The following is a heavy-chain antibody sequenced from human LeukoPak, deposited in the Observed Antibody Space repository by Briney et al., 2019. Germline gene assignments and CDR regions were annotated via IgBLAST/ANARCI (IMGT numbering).Heavy chain of an antibody. CDR1: GGSISSYY. D-gene: IGHD3-10*01. V-gene: IGHV4-59*01. CDR2: IYYSGST. J-gene: IGHJ6*03. Sequence: SETLSLTCTVSGGSISSYYWSWIRRPPGKGLEWIGYIYYSGSTNYNPSLKSRVTISVDTSKNQFSLKLSSVTAADTAVYYCARTLWFGEYYYYYYYMDVWGKGTTVTISS. CDR3: ARTLWFGEYYYYYYYMDV.